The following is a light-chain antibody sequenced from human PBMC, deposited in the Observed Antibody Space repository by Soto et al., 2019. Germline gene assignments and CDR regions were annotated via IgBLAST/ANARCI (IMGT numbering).Light chain of an antibody. V-gene: IGKV1-39*01. Sequence: DIQMTQSASSLSASLGDRVTITSRASQTIGANLNWYRQKLGKAPTLLIYDASTLQSGVPSRFSGLGYGTDFALTITSLQPDDSATYYCQQSYTTVYTFGQGTKVDIK. CDR3: QQSYTTVYT. CDR1: QTIGAN. J-gene: IGKJ2*01. CDR2: DAS.